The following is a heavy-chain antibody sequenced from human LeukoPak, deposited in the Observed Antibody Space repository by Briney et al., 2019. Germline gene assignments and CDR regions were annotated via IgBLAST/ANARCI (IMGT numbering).Heavy chain of an antibody. CDR3: ARALTPYDYGDP. CDR1: GGTFSSYA. CDR2: IIPILGIA. D-gene: IGHD4-17*01. V-gene: IGHV1-69*04. J-gene: IGHJ5*02. Sequence: RASVKVSCKASGGTFSSYAISWVRQAPGQGLEWMGRIIPILGIANYAQKFQGRVTITADKSTSTAYMELSSLRSEDTAVYYCARALTPYDYGDPWGQGTLDTVSS.